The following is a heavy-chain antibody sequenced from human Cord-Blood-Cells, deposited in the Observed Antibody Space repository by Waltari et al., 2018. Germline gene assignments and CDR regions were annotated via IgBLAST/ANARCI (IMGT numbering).Heavy chain of an antibody. CDR2: ISYDGSNK. V-gene: IGHV3-30*18. CDR1: GFTLSSYG. Sequence: QVQLVESGGGVVQPGRSLRLSCAASGFTLSSYGMHWVRQAPGKGLEWVAVISYDGSNKYYADSVKGRFTISRDNSKNTLYLQMNSLRAEDTAVYYCAKDGAGDYVLDYWGQGTLVTVSS. D-gene: IGHD4-17*01. CDR3: AKDGAGDYVLDY. J-gene: IGHJ4*02.